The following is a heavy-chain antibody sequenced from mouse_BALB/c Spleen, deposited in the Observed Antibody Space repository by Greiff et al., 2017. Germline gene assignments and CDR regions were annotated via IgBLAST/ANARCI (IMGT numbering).Heavy chain of an antibody. CDR3: ARDYYGSSYVAMDY. CDR2: IYPGNVNT. J-gene: IGHJ4*01. V-gene: IGHV1S56*01. CDR1: GYTFTSYY. Sequence: QVQLQQSGPELVKPGASVRISCKASGYTFTSYYIHWVKQRPGQGLEWIGWIYPGNVNTKYNEKFKGKATLTADKSSSTAYMQLSSLTSEDSAVYFCARDYYGSSYVAMDYWGQGTSVTVSS. D-gene: IGHD1-1*01.